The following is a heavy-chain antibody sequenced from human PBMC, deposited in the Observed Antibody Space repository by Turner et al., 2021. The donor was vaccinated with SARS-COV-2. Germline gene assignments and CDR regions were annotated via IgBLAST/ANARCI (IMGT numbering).Heavy chain of an antibody. V-gene: IGHV3-9*01. CDR3: AKANTRGYTYCYWHS. CDR2: VTWDGSDQ. D-gene: IGHD3-16*02. CDR1: GFTFSESA. Sequence: VHLVESGGGVVQPGRSLRLSCAASGFTFSESAMHWVRLIPGKGLEWLSGVTWDGSDQGYADSVKGRFTISRDNAKNSLYLQMDSLRPEDSALYYCAKANTRGYTYCYWHSWCQGTHVTVSS. J-gene: IGHJ4*02.